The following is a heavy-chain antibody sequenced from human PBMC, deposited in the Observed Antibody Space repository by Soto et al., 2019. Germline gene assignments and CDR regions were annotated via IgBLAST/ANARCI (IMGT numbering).Heavy chain of an antibody. V-gene: IGHV1-2*02. CDR3: ARVVPGAEAWFGP. J-gene: IGHJ5*02. CDR2: INPNNGAT. D-gene: IGHD2-2*01. CDR1: RYIFTAYF. Sequence: ASVKVSCKAPRYIFTAYFMHWVRQAPGQGLEWMGWINPNNGATHYGLSFQGRVTMTRDTSISTAYMELSSLRSDDTAVYYCARVVPGAEAWFGPWGQGTLVTVSS.